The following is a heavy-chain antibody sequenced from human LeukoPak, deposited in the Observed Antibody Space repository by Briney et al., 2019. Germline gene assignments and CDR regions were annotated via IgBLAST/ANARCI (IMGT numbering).Heavy chain of an antibody. CDR3: ARGGDYGDLRYFDY. V-gene: IGHV4-59*01. CDR1: GGSINNYY. Sequence: SETLSLTCTVSGGSINNYYWSWIRQPPGKGLEWIGYIYYRGSTNYNPSLKSRVTFSVDTSKNQFSLKLSSVTAADTAVYYCARGGDYGDLRYFDYWGQGTLVTVSS. D-gene: IGHD4-17*01. CDR2: IYYRGST. J-gene: IGHJ4*02.